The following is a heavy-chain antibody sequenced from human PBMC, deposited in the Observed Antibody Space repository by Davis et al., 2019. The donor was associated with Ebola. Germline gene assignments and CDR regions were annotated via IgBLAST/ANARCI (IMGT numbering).Heavy chain of an antibody. CDR1: GFTFSYCD. V-gene: IGHV3-23*01. CDR3: AKRGRQGRGTTDFDN. J-gene: IGHJ4*02. Sequence: GESLKISCAASGFTFSYCDMSWVRQAPRKGLQCVSAIGHGGDTWYADSVRGRFTISRDNSRNTLDLQMSDVRAEDTAIYYCAKRGRQGRGTTDFDNWGQGTRVTVSS. D-gene: IGHD1-7*01. CDR2: IGHGGDT.